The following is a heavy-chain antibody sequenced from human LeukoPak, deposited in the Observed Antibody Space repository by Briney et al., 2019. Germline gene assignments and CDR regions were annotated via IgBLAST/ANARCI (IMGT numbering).Heavy chain of an antibody. CDR2: INHSGST. CDR1: GGSFSGYY. CDR3: ARGLNGYSSSYYYYYMDV. D-gene: IGHD6-13*01. Sequence: PSETLSLTCAVYGGSFSGYYWSWIRQPPGKGLEWIGEINHSGSTNYNPSLKSRVTISVDTSKNRFSLKLSSATAADTAVYYCARGLNGYSSSYYYYYMDVWGKGTTVTVSS. J-gene: IGHJ6*03. V-gene: IGHV4-34*01.